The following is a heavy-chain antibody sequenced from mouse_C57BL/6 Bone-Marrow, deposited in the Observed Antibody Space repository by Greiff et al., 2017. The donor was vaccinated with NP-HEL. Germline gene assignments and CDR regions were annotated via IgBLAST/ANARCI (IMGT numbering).Heavy chain of an antibody. V-gene: IGHV1-5*01. D-gene: IGHD2-3*01. CDR1: GYTFTSYW. J-gene: IGHJ2*01. Sequence: EVQLQQSGTVLARPGASVKMSCKTSGYTFTSYWMHWVKQRPGQGLEWIGAIYPGNSDTSYNQKFKGKAKLTSGKSASTTYMELSSLTNEDSAVYYYTRSYGYYEGGYWGQGTTLTVSS. CDR2: IYPGNSDT. CDR3: TRSYGYYEGGY.